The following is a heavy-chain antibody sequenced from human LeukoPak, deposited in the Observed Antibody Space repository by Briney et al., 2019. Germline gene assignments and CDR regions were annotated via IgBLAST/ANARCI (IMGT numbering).Heavy chain of an antibody. Sequence: GGSLRLSCAASGFTFDDYAMHWVRQAPGKGLEWVSLISWDGGSTYYADSVKGRFTISRDNSKNSLYLQMNSLRAEDTAVYYCAKDHYDILTGYPQGGFDYWGQGTLVTVSS. CDR2: ISWDGGST. CDR3: AKDHYDILTGYPQGGFDY. J-gene: IGHJ4*02. CDR1: GFTFDDYA. D-gene: IGHD3-9*01. V-gene: IGHV3-43D*03.